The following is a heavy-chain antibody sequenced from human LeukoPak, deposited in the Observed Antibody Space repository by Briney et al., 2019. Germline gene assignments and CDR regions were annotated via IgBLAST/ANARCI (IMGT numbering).Heavy chain of an antibody. D-gene: IGHD3-9*01. CDR1: GFTFSSYS. CDR3: AKRDVLTGYYSFDY. J-gene: IGHJ4*02. V-gene: IGHV3-21*04. Sequence: PGGSLRLSCAASGFTFSSYSMNWVRQAPGKGLEWVSSISSSSSYIYYADSVKGRFTISRDNSKNTLYLQMNSLRAEDTAVYYCAKRDVLTGYYSFDYWGQGTLVTVSS. CDR2: ISSSSSYI.